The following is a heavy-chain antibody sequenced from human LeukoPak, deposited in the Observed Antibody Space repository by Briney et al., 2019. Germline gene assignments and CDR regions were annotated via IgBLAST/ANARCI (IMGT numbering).Heavy chain of an antibody. Sequence: ASVKVSRKASGYTFTSYGISWVRQAPGQGLEWMGIINPSGGSTSYAQKFQGRVTMTRDTSTSTVYMELSSLRSEDTAVYYCASTQGDYVYAFDIWGQGTMVTVSS. CDR2: INPSGGST. CDR1: GYTFTSYG. D-gene: IGHD4-17*01. J-gene: IGHJ3*02. V-gene: IGHV1-46*01. CDR3: ASTQGDYVYAFDI.